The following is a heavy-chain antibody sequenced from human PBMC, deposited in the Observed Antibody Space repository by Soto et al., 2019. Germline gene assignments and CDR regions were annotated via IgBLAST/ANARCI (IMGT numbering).Heavy chain of an antibody. V-gene: IGHV3-33*01. CDR2: IWYDGSDK. Sequence: QVQLVESGGGVVQPGRSRRLSCVASGFTFSSAGMHWVRQAPGKGLEWVAVIWYDGSDKFYADSVKGRFIISRDNSKNTLFLHMNSLRAEDTAVYYCVRDYCSGGNCPLDYWGQGTLVTVSS. J-gene: IGHJ4*02. D-gene: IGHD2-15*01. CDR3: VRDYCSGGNCPLDY. CDR1: GFTFSSAG.